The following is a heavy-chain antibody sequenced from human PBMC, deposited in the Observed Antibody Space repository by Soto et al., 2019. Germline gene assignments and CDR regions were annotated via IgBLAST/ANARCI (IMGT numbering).Heavy chain of an antibody. J-gene: IGHJ3*02. V-gene: IGHV5-51*01. CDR3: ARIQVVVAAIGAFDI. CDR1: GYSFTSYW. D-gene: IGHD2-15*01. CDR2: IYPGDSDT. Sequence: PGASLKISCKGSGYSFTSYWIGWVRQMPGKGLEWMGIIYPGDSDTRYSPSFQGQVTISADKSISTAYLQWSSLKASDTAMYYCARIQVVVAAIGAFDIWGQGTMVTVS.